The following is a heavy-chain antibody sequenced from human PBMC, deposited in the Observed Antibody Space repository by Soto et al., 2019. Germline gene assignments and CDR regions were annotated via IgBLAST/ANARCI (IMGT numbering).Heavy chain of an antibody. D-gene: IGHD3-3*01. CDR1: GFTFSSYA. Sequence: GGSLRLSCAASGFTFSSYAMHWVRQAPGKGLEWVAVISYDGSNKYYADSVKGRFTISRDNSKNTLYLQMNSLRAEDTAVYYCASLPDYDFWSGHKTSFDYWGQGTLVTVSS. J-gene: IGHJ4*02. CDR3: ASLPDYDFWSGHKTSFDY. V-gene: IGHV3-30-3*01. CDR2: ISYDGSNK.